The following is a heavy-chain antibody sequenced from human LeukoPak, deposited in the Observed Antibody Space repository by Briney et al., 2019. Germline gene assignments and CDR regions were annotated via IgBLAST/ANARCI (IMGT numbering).Heavy chain of an antibody. CDR2: IWYDEITK. CDR3: AKDSSDYYFDY. Sequence: GGSLRLSCVASGFTFRSYGIHWVRPAPGKGLEWLAFIWYDEITKNYADSVKGRFTISRDNSKNTLYVQLNSLRPDDTAVYYCAKDSSDYYFDYWGQGTLVTVSS. J-gene: IGHJ4*02. CDR1: GFTFRSYG. D-gene: IGHD3-22*01. V-gene: IGHV3-30*02.